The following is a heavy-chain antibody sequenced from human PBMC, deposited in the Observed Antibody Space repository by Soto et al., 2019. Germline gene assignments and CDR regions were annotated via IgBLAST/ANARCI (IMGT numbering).Heavy chain of an antibody. J-gene: IGHJ3*02. CDR2: ISWNSGSI. CDR1: GFTFDDYA. V-gene: IGHV3-9*01. Sequence: EVQLVESGGGLVQPGRSLRLSCAASGFTFDDYAMHWVRQAPGKGLEWVSGISWNSGSIGYADSVKGRFTISRDNAKNSLYLQMNSLRAEDTALYYCAKDIATSGLDDAFDIWGQGTMAAVSS. CDR3: AKDIATSGLDDAFDI. D-gene: IGHD1-26*01.